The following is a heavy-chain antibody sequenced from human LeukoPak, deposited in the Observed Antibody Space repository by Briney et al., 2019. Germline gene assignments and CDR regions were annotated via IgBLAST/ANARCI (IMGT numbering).Heavy chain of an antibody. CDR3: ARSRAAEDAFDI. V-gene: IGHV1-2*06. CDR1: GYIFTDFY. Sequence: ASVKVSCKASGYIFTDFYIHWVRQAPGQGLEWMGRINPNSGGTNYAQKFQGRVTMTRDTSISTAYMELSRLRSDDTAVYYCARSRAAEDAFDIWGQGTMVTVSS. D-gene: IGHD6-13*01. J-gene: IGHJ3*02. CDR2: INPNSGGT.